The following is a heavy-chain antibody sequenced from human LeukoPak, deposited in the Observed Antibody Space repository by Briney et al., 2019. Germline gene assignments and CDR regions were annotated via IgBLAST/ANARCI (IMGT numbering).Heavy chain of an antibody. CDR2: IRYDGSNK. CDR1: GFTFSSYG. D-gene: IGHD3-16*01. CDR3: AKDWGRTTDYYMDV. V-gene: IGHV3-30*02. Sequence: GGSLRLSCAASGFTFSSYGMHWVRQVPGKGLEWVAFIRYDGSNKYYADSVKGRFTISRDNSKNTLYLQMNSLRAEDTAVYYCAKDWGRTTDYYMDVWGKGTTVTVSS. J-gene: IGHJ6*03.